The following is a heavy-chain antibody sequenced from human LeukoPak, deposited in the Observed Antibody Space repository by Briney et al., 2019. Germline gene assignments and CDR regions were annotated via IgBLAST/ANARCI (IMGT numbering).Heavy chain of an antibody. CDR2: INPNDGDT. D-gene: IGHD2-2*01. V-gene: IGHV1-2*02. CDR1: RYTFTDYY. J-gene: IGHJ4*01. CDR3: ARANFLYCSSTTCLFDY. Sequence: ASVKVSCKASRYTFTDYYMHWVRQAPGQGFEWMGWINPNDGDTNYAQKFQGRVTMTGDTSISTAHMEVSRLRSDDTAVYYCARANFLYCSSTTCLFDYWGQGTLVTVSS.